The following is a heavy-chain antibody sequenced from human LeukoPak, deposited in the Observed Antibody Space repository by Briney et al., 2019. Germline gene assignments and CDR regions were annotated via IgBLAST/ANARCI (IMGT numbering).Heavy chain of an antibody. D-gene: IGHD1-26*01. CDR1: GGSFSGYY. CDR2: INHSGST. Sequence: SETLSLTCAVYGGSFSGYYWSWIRQPPAKGLEWIGEINHSGSTNYNPSLKCRVTISVDTSKNQFSLKLSSVTAADTAVYYCARGGGPITPRIVGATTGREYYFDYWGQGTLVTVSS. CDR3: ARGGGPITPRIVGATTGREYYFDY. V-gene: IGHV4-34*01. J-gene: IGHJ4*02.